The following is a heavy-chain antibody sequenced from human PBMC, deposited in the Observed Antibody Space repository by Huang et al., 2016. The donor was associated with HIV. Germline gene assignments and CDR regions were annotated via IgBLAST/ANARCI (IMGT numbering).Heavy chain of an antibody. CDR2: IIPILGTA. Sequence: QVQLVQSGAEVKKPGSSVKVSCKASGGTFSSYAISWVRQAPGQGLAWMGGIIPILGTANYAQKFQGRVTITADESTSTAYMELSSLRSEDTAVYYCARARGYYDSSVSYYFDYWGQGTLVTVSS. J-gene: IGHJ4*02. CDR3: ARARGYYDSSVSYYFDY. V-gene: IGHV1-69*13. D-gene: IGHD3-22*01. CDR1: GGTFSSYA.